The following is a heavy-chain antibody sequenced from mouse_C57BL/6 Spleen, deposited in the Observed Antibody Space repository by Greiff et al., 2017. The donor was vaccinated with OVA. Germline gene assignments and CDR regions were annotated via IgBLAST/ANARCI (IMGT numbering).Heavy chain of an antibody. CDR3: AKGITY. J-gene: IGHJ2*01. D-gene: IGHD1-2*01. CDR2: LDPSDSYP. Sequence: QVQLQQPGAELVMPGASVKLSCKASGYTFTSYWMHWVKQRPGPGLEWIGELDPSDSYPNYNQKFKGKSTWTVDKSSSTAYMQLSSLTSEDSAVYYCAKGITYWGQGTTLTVSS. CDR1: GYTFTSYW. V-gene: IGHV1-69*01.